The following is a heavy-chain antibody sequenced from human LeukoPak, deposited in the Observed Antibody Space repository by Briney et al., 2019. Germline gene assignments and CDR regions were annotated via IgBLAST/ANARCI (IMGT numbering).Heavy chain of an antibody. Sequence: PGGSLRLSCAASGFTLSNYWMHWVRQAPGKGLVWVSRINTDGTTTNYADSVKGRFTISRDTAKNTLYLQMNSLRAEDTAVYYCARFGWVPPAHFDYWGQGTLVTVSS. CDR1: GFTLSNYW. CDR3: ARFGWVPPAHFDY. D-gene: IGHD3-10*01. J-gene: IGHJ4*02. V-gene: IGHV3-74*01. CDR2: INTDGTTT.